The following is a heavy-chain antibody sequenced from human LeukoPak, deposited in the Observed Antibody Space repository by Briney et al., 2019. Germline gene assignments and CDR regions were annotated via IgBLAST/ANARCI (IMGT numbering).Heavy chain of an antibody. CDR2: ISAYNGNT. CDR3: ARSLLPHDAFDI. J-gene: IGHJ3*02. Sequence: GASVKVSCKVSGYSVMELSMHWVRQAPGQGLEWMGWISAYNGNTNYAQKLQGRVTMTTDTSTSTAYMELRSLRSDDTAVYYCARSLLPHDAFDIWGQGTMVTVSS. CDR1: GYSVMELS. D-gene: IGHD3-10*01. V-gene: IGHV1-18*01.